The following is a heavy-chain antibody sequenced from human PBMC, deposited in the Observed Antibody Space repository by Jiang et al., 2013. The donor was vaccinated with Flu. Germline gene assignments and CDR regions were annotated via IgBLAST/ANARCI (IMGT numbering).Heavy chain of an antibody. CDR2: ISYDGSNK. CDR3: ARTSYYDFWSGYSNWFDP. V-gene: IGHV3-30*09. J-gene: IGHJ5*02. Sequence: AVISYDGSNKYYADSVKGRFAISRDNSKNTLYLQMNSLRAEDTAVYYCARTSYYDFWSGYSNWFDPWGQGTLVTVSS. D-gene: IGHD3-3*01.